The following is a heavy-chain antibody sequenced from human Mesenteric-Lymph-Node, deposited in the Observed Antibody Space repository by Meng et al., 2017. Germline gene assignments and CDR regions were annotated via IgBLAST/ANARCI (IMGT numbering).Heavy chain of an antibody. CDR1: GYTFTGYY. V-gene: IGHV1-18*04. J-gene: IGHJ4*02. CDR3: AREPYYYDSSGFRKLDY. Sequence: HVQPVQSRAEVKKPGASVKVSCKASGYTFTGYYMHWVRQAPGQGLEWMGWISAYNGNTNYAQKLQGRVTMTTDTSTSTAYMELRSLRSDDTAVYYCAREPYYYDSSGFRKLDYWGQGTLVTVSS. CDR2: ISAYNGNT. D-gene: IGHD3-22*01.